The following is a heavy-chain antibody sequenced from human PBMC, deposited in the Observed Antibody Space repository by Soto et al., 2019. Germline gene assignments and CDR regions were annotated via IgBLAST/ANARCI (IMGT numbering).Heavy chain of an antibody. Sequence: GGSLRLSCAASGFTVSSNYMSWVRQAPGKGLEWVSVIYSGGSTYYADSVKGRFTISRHNSKNTLYLQMNSLRAEDTAVYYCARVWATSPYYYYYYMDVWGKGTTVTVSS. CDR2: IYSGGST. CDR3: ARVWATSPYYYYYYMDV. J-gene: IGHJ6*03. D-gene: IGHD5-12*01. CDR1: GFTVSSNY. V-gene: IGHV3-53*04.